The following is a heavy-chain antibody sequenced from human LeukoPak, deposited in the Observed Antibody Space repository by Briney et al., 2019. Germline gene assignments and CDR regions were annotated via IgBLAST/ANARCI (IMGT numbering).Heavy chain of an antibody. J-gene: IGHJ1*01. CDR2: VSGSGGVT. D-gene: IGHD3-3*02. V-gene: IGHV3-23*01. CDR3: ATFLAIVTARDSLYFQH. CDR1: GFTFSSYW. Sequence: PGGSLRLSCAASGFTFSSYWMHWVRQAPGKGLVWVSGVSGSGGVTYHAESVKGRFTISRDNSKNTLHLQMNSLRAEDTAVYYCATFLAIVTARDSLYFQHWGQGTLVTVSS.